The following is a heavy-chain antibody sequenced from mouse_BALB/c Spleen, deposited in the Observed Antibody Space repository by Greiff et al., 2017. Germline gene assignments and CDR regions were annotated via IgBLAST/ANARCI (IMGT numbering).Heavy chain of an antibody. CDR2: INPYNDGT. Sequence: EVQLQPSGPELVKPGASVKMSCKASGYTFTSYVLPWVKQKPGQGLEWIGYINPYNDGTKYNEKFKGKAPLTSDKSSSTAYMELSSLTSEDSAVYDCARFTTEYYFDYWGQGTTRTGSS. CDR1: GYTFTSYV. J-gene: IGHJ2*01. V-gene: IGHV1-14*01. D-gene: IGHD1-1*01. CDR3: ARFTTEYYFDY.